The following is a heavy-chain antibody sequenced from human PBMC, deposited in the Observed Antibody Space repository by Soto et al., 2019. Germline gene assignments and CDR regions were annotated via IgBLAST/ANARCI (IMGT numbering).Heavy chain of an antibody. D-gene: IGHD1-1*01. Sequence: EVQLLESGGGLVQPGGSLRLSCAASGFTFSSYVMSWVRQAPGKGLEWVSSISGSSGSAFNGSSVKGRFTISRDNSKDTLYLQMNSTRAEDTAIYYCAKNFAPEGGGPNDEYGMDVWGQGTTVTVSS. CDR3: AKNFAPEGGGPNDEYGMDV. CDR2: ISGSSGSA. V-gene: IGHV3-23*01. CDR1: GFTFSSYV. J-gene: IGHJ6*02.